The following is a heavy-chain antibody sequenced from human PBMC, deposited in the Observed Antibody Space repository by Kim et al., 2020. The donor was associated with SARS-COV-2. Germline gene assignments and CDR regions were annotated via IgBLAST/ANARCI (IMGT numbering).Heavy chain of an antibody. CDR2: IYYSGST. J-gene: IGHJ4*02. D-gene: IGHD4-17*01. CDR1: GGSISSYY. CDR3: ARHGGGRGPYDYGDFYFDY. Sequence: SETQSLTCTVSGGSISSYYWSWIRQPPGKGLEWIGYIYYSGSTNYNPSLKSRVTISVDTSKNQFSLKLSSVTAADTAVYYCARHGGGRGPYDYGDFYFDYWGQGTLVTVSS. V-gene: IGHV4-59*08.